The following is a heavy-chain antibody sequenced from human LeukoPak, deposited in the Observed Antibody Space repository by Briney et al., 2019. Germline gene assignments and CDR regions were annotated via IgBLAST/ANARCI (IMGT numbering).Heavy chain of an antibody. CDR3: AIPPLSGTGSSRPLAGMDV. V-gene: IGHV3-48*04. D-gene: IGHD3-10*01. CDR2: IGHTGSTM. Sequence: GGSLRLFCAASGFTFSSYGMHWVRQAPGKGLEWVSYIGHTGSTMSYADSVKGRFTISRDNAKNSLYLQMNSLRAEDTAVYYCAIPPLSGTGSSRPLAGMDVWGQGTTVTVSS. CDR1: GFTFSSYG. J-gene: IGHJ6*02.